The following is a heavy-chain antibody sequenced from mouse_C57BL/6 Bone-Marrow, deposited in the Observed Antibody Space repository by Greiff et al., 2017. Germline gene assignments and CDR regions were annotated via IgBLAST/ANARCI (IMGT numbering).Heavy chain of an antibody. CDR2: ISNLAYSI. CDR3: ARNYRRAMDY. V-gene: IGHV5-15*01. Sequence: DVKLVESGGGLVQPGGSLKLSCAASGFTFSDYGMAWVRQAPRKGPEWVAFISNLAYSIYYADTVTGRFTISRENAKNTLYLEMSSLRSEDTAMYYCARNYRRAMDYWGQGTSVTVSS. CDR1: GFTFSDYG. J-gene: IGHJ4*01. D-gene: IGHD2-12*01.